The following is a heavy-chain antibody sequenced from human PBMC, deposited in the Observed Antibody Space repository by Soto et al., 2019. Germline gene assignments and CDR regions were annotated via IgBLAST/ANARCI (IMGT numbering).Heavy chain of an antibody. CDR2: VNPISGGT. D-gene: IGHD2-2*01. CDR1: GYTFTDYY. V-gene: IGHV1-2*04. J-gene: IGHJ5*02. Sequence: GASVKVSCEASGYTFTDYYMHWVRQAPGQGLEYMGWVNPISGGTVYAEKFKGWVTLTRDTSISTAYMELNRLKSDDTAVYYCARGRVVSDAQGWFGPWGQGTLVTVSS. CDR3: ARGRVVSDAQGWFGP.